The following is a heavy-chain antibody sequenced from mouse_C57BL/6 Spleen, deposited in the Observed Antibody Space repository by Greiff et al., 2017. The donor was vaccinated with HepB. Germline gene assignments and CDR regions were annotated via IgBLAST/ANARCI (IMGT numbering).Heavy chain of an antibody. CDR1: GFNIKDDY. CDR2: IYPENGDT. V-gene: IGHV14-4*01. Sequence: VQLQQSGAELVRPGASVKLSCTASGFNIKDDYMHWVKQRPEQGLEWIGWIYPENGDTEYASKFQGKATITADTSSNTAYLHLSSLTSEDTAVYYCTNGNYEGYAMDYWGQGTSVTVSS. D-gene: IGHD2-1*01. CDR3: TNGNYEGYAMDY. J-gene: IGHJ4*01.